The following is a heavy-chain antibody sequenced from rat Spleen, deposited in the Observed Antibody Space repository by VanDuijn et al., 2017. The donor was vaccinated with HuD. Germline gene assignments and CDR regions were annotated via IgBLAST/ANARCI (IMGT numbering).Heavy chain of an antibody. V-gene: IGHV3-3*01. CDR3: ARAGIYFY. CDR2: INNAGST. D-gene: IGHD1-1*01. J-gene: IGHJ2*01. Sequence: EVQLQESGPGLVKPSQSLSLTCSVTGYSITSSYRWNWIRKFPGNKLEWLGYINNAGSTNYNPSLKSRISITRDTSKNQFFLQMSKLGSEDTAIYYCARAGIYFYWGQGVMVTISS. CDR1: GYSITSSYR.